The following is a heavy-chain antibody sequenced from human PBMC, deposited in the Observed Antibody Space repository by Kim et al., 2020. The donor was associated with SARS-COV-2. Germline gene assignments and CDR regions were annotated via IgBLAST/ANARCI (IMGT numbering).Heavy chain of an antibody. D-gene: IGHD5-12*01. J-gene: IGHJ4*02. V-gene: IGHV3-23*01. CDR3: AKEAWGWLRATFDY. Sequence: ADSVKGRFTISRDNSKNTLYLQMNSLRAEDTAVYYCAKEAWGWLRATFDYWGQGTLVTVSS.